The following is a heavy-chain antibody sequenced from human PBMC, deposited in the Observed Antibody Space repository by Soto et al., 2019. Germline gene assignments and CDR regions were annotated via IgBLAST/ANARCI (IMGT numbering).Heavy chain of an antibody. J-gene: IGHJ4*02. CDR1: GFTFSDYY. CDR3: ARGGYCGGDCYPQTYYFDY. Sequence: PGGSLRLSCAASGFTFSDYYMSWIRQAPGKGLEWVSYISSSGSTIYYADSVKGRLTISRDNAKNSLYLQMNSLRAEDTAVYYCARGGYCGGDCYPQTYYFDYWGQGTLVTVSS. V-gene: IGHV3-11*01. CDR2: ISSSGSTI. D-gene: IGHD2-21*01.